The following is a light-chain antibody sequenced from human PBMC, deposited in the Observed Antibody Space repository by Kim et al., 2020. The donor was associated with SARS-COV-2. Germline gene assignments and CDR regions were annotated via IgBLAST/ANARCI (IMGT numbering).Light chain of an antibody. J-gene: IGLJ2*01. CDR1: SSDVGGYNY. Sequence: QSALTQPASASGSPGQSITISCTGTSSDVGGYNYVSWYQQHPGKAPKLMIYDVSKRPSGVSNRFSGSKSGNTASLTISGLQAEDEADYYCSSYTSSSTFVVFGGGTQLTVL. CDR3: SSYTSSSTFVV. V-gene: IGLV2-14*01. CDR2: DVS.